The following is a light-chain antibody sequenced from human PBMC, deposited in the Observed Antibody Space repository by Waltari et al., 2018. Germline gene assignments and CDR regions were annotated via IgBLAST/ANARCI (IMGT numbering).Light chain of an antibody. V-gene: IGLV1-44*01. CDR1: SSNIGTKS. Sequence: QSVLTQPPSVSGTPGPRVSIPCSGSSSNIGTKSVNWYQQVPGTAPKLLIYSNNKRPSGVPDRFSGSKAGTSASLAISGLQSEDEADYYCATWDDSLNGLFGGGTKLTVL. CDR2: SNN. CDR3: ATWDDSLNGL. J-gene: IGLJ2*01.